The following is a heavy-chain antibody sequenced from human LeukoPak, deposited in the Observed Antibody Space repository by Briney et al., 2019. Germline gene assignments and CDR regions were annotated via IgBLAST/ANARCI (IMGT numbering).Heavy chain of an antibody. CDR2: INHSGST. CDR1: GGSFSGYY. Sequence: SETLSLTCAVYGGSFSGYYWSWIRQPPGKGLEWIGEINHSGSTNYNPSLKSRVTISVDTSRNQFSLKLSSVTAADTAVYYCARVLGRVTGYGTYYYYYYMDVWGKGTTVTISS. D-gene: IGHD3-9*01. J-gene: IGHJ6*03. CDR3: ARVLGRVTGYGTYYYYYYMDV. V-gene: IGHV4-34*01.